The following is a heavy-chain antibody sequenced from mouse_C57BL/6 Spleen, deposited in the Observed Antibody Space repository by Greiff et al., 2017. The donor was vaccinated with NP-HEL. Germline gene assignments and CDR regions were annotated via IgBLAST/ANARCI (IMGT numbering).Heavy chain of an antibody. Sequence: EVMLVESGGGLVQPKGSLKLSCAASGFSFNTYAMNWVRQAPGKGLEWVARIRSKSNNYATYYADSVKDRFTISRDDTESMLYLQMNNLKTEDTAMYYCVRMGDYECAYWGQGTLVTVSA. J-gene: IGHJ3*01. CDR3: VRMGDYECAY. D-gene: IGHD2-4*01. CDR2: IRSKSNNYAT. CDR1: GFSFNTYA. V-gene: IGHV10-1*01.